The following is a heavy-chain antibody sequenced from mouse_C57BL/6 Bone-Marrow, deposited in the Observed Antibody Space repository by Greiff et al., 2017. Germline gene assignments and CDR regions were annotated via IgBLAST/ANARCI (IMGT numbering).Heavy chain of an antibody. Sequence: QVQLQQPGAELVRPGSSVKLSCKASGYTFTSYWMAWVKQRPGQGLEWIGNIYPSDSETHYNQKFKDKAILTVDKSSSTAYMQLSSLTSEDSAVYYCARSYEYDEGFAYWGQGTLVTVSA. D-gene: IGHD2-4*01. CDR1: GYTFTSYW. CDR3: ARSYEYDEGFAY. CDR2: IYPSDSET. V-gene: IGHV1-61*01. J-gene: IGHJ3*01.